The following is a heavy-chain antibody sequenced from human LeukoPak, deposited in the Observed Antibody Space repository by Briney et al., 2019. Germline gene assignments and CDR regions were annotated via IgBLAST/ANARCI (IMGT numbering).Heavy chain of an antibody. CDR3: ARDRGSSTTNDAFDI. Sequence: PGGSLRLSCAASGFTFSSYSMNWVRQAPGKGLEWVSSISSSSSYIYYADSVKGRFTIPRDDAKNSLYLQMNSLRAEDTAVYYCARDRGSSTTNDAFDIWGQGTMVTVSS. J-gene: IGHJ3*02. D-gene: IGHD2/OR15-2a*01. CDR1: GFTFSSYS. V-gene: IGHV3-21*01. CDR2: ISSSSSYI.